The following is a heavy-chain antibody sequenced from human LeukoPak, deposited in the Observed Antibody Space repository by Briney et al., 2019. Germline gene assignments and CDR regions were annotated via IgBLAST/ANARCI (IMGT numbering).Heavy chain of an antibody. Sequence: GGSLRLSCTASGFTFSTYWMSWVRQAPGKGLEWVANIIQDGSQKYYVDSVKDRFTISRDNAKNSLYLQMNSLRAEDTAVYYCARDKSYGDSEDYWGQGTLVTVSS. CDR2: IIQDGSQK. V-gene: IGHV3-7*05. J-gene: IGHJ4*02. CDR3: ARDKSYGDSEDY. CDR1: GFTFSTYW. D-gene: IGHD4-17*01.